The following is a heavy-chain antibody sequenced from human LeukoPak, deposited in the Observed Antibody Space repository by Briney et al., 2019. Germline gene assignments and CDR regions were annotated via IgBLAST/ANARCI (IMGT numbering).Heavy chain of an antibody. J-gene: IGHJ4*02. V-gene: IGHV4-59*08. CDR2: IFYSRST. Sequence: SVNLSRNGTGSGGSSSTNYWRWLPQPPGIELEWIGIIFYSRSTNYNPSLKGRLTISLDTSKNQYSLKLSSVTAADTAVYYCARTDCRGGSCHFDYWGQGTLVSVSS. CDR1: GGSSSTNY. CDR3: ARTDCRGGSCHFDY. D-gene: IGHD2-15*01.